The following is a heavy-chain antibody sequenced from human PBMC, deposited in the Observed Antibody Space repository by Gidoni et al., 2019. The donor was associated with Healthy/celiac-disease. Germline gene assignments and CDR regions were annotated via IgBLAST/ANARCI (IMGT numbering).Heavy chain of an antibody. D-gene: IGHD5-12*01. CDR1: GSNVSSNY. CDR3: ARGTIVASGRAPLFDY. CDR2: IYSGGST. Sequence: EGKLVESGGGLVQPGGSLRLPCAASGSNVSSNYMGWVRQAPGKGLEWVSVIYSGGSTYYADSVKGRFTISSDNSKNTLYLQLISLRAEDTAVYYCARGTIVASGRAPLFDYWGQVTLVTVSS. V-gene: IGHV3-66*01. J-gene: IGHJ4*02.